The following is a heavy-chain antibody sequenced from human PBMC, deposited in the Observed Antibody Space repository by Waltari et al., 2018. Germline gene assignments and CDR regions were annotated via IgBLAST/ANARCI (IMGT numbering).Heavy chain of an antibody. CDR3: ARHDDGVGARSDY. Sequence: EVQLVQSGAEVKKPGESLKISCKGSGYSFTSYWIGWVRQMPGKGLEWMGIIYPGDSDTRYSPSFQGQVSIAADKSISTAYRQWSSLKASDTAMYYCARHDDGVGARSDYWGQGTLVTVSS. CDR1: GYSFTSYW. J-gene: IGHJ4*02. CDR2: IYPGDSDT. V-gene: IGHV5-51*01. D-gene: IGHD1-26*01.